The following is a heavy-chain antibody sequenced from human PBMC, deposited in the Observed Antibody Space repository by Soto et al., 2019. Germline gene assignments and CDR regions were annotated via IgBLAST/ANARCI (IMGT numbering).Heavy chain of an antibody. D-gene: IGHD6-19*01. CDR2: IIPHNDRT. Sequence: QVQLVQSGADVKKPGASVKVSCKASGYNFTSYGISWVRQAPGQGLEWMGWIIPHNDRTKYARRFQDRVTMTTETPTSTVYMELGSLRSDDTAVYYCARDLYYSSGRYFDHDAFDIWGQGTVVTVSS. CDR1: GYNFTSYG. CDR3: ARDLYYSSGRYFDHDAFDI. J-gene: IGHJ3*02. V-gene: IGHV1-18*01.